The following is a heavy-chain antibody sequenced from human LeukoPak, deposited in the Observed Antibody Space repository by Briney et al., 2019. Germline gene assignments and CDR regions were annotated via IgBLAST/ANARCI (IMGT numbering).Heavy chain of an antibody. Sequence: PSETLSLTCAVYGGSFSGYYWSWIRQPPGKGLEWIGEINHSGSTNYNPSLKSRVTISVDTSKNQFSLKLSSVTAADTAVYYCARGAIHRKNLNNWFDPWGQGTLVTVSS. CDR3: ARGAIHRKNLNNWFDP. CDR1: GGSFSGYY. J-gene: IGHJ5*02. CDR2: INHSGST. D-gene: IGHD1-14*01. V-gene: IGHV4-34*01.